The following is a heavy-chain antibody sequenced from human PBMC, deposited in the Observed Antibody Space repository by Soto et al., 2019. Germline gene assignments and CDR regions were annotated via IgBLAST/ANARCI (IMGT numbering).Heavy chain of an antibody. Sequence: EVQLLESGGGLVQPGGSLRLSCAASGFTFSSYAMSWVRQAPGKGLEWVSAISGSGGSTYYADSVKGRFTISRDNSKNTLYLQINSLRDEDTAVYYCAKDHGYYYDSSCYHFDYWGQGTLVTVSS. CDR3: AKDHGYYYDSSCYHFDY. J-gene: IGHJ4*02. D-gene: IGHD3-22*01. CDR2: ISGSGGST. CDR1: GFTFSSYA. V-gene: IGHV3-23*01.